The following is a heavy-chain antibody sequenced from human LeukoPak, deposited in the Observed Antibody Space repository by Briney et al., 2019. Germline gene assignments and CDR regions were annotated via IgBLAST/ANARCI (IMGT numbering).Heavy chain of an antibody. J-gene: IGHJ5*02. V-gene: IGHV4-61*02. D-gene: IGHD1-26*01. CDR2: IYTSGST. CDR1: GGSISSGSYY. CDR3: ARGYHSSGSYFTNWFDP. Sequence: SETLSLTCTVSGGSISSGSYYWSWIRQPAGKGLEWIGRIYTSGSTNYNPSLKSRVTISVDTSKNQFSLKLSSVTAAYTAVYYCARGYHSSGSYFTNWFDPWGQGTLVTVSS.